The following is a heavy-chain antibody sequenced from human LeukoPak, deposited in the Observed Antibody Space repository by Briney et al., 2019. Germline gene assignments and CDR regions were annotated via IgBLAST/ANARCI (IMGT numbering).Heavy chain of an antibody. V-gene: IGHV3-15*01. CDR2: IKSKTDGGTT. CDR1: GFTVSSNY. Sequence: PGGSLRLSCAASGFTVSSNYMSWVRQAPGKGLEWVGRIKSKTDGGTTDYAAPVKGRFTISRDDSKNTLYLQMNSLKTEDTAVYYCTTDRATCGGDCFDYWGQGTLVTVSS. D-gene: IGHD2-21*01. J-gene: IGHJ4*02. CDR3: TTDRATCGGDCFDY.